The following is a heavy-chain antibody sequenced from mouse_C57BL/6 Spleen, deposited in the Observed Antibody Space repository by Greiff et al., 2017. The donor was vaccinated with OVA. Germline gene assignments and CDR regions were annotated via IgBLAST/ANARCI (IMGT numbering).Heavy chain of an antibody. D-gene: IGHD1-1*01. CDR3: ARGGSRAMDY. CDR2: IYPGDGDT. Sequence: VKLQESGPELVKPGASVKISCKASGYAFSSSWMNWVKQRPGKGLEWIGRIYPGDGDTNYNGKFKGKATLTADKSSSTAYMQLSSLTSEDSAVYFCARGGSRAMDYWGQGTSVTVSS. V-gene: IGHV1-82*01. CDR1: GYAFSSSW. J-gene: IGHJ4*01.